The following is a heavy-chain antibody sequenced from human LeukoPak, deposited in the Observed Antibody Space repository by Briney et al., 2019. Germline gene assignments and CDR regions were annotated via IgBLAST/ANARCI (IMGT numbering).Heavy chain of an antibody. Sequence: GASVKVSCKASGYTFTSYAMNWVRHAPGQGLEWMGWINTNTANPTYAQGFTGRFVFSLATSVSTAYLQISSLKAEDTAVYYCARDQRNFDYWGQGTLVTVSS. CDR3: ARDQRNFDY. J-gene: IGHJ4*02. V-gene: IGHV7-4-1*02. CDR2: INTNTANP. CDR1: GYTFTSYA.